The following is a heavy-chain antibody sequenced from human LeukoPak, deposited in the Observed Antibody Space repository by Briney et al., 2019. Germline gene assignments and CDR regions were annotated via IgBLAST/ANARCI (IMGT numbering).Heavy chain of an antibody. CDR2: ISGSGGST. J-gene: IGHJ4*02. CDR1: GFTFSSYA. V-gene: IGHV3-23*01. D-gene: IGHD2-2*02. Sequence: GGSLRLSCAASGFTFSSYAMSWVRQAPGKGLEWVSAISGSGGSTYYADSVKGRFAISRDNSKNTLYLQMNSLRAEDTAVYYCAKDQPVGYCSSTSCYIDYWGQGTLVTASS. CDR3: AKDQPVGYCSSTSCYIDY.